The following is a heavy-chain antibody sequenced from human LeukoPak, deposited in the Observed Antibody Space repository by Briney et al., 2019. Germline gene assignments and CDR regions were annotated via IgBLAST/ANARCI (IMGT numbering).Heavy chain of an antibody. CDR3: AKSGIPPLRCFDWLPGRYKYYFDY. CDR1: GFTFSSYA. D-gene: IGHD3-9*01. Sequence: GGSLRLSCAASGFTFSSYAMSWVRQAPGKGLEWVSAISGSGGSTYYADSVKGRFTISRDNSKNTLYLQMNSLRAEDTAVYYCAKSGIPPLRCFDWLPGRYKYYFDYWGQGTLVTVSS. V-gene: IGHV3-23*01. J-gene: IGHJ4*02. CDR2: ISGSGGST.